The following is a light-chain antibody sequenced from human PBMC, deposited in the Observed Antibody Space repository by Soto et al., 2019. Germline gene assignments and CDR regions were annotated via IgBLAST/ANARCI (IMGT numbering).Light chain of an antibody. V-gene: IGKV1-27*01. CDR1: QDIRNF. J-gene: IGKJ3*01. Sequence: DIQMTQSPTSLSASVGDRVTITCRASQDIRNFVAWYQQKPGKAPKLQIYAASTLQSGVPSRFSGSGSGTDFTLTINSLQPEDVATYSCQKYSSVPVFGPGTKVEIK. CDR3: QKYSSVPV. CDR2: AAS.